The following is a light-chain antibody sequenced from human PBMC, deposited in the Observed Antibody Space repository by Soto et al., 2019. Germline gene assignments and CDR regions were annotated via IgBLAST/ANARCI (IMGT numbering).Light chain of an antibody. J-gene: IGLJ1*01. V-gene: IGLV2-14*01. CDR1: SRDDGGHNY. Sequence: QSVLTQPASVSGSPGQSITISCTVTSRDDGGHNYVSWYQQYPGKAPKLMIYDVTNRPSGVSNRFSGSKSGNTASLTISGLQAEDEADYYCGSYRISTAVFGTGTKVTVL. CDR3: GSYRISTAV. CDR2: DVT.